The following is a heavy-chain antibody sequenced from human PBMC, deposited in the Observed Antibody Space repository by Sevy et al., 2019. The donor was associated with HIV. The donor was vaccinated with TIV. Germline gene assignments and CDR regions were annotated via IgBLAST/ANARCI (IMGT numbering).Heavy chain of an antibody. CDR2: LSFGCGKI. CDR1: GFDFSIYS. V-gene: IGHV3-23*01. Sequence: GGSLRPSCAASGFDFSIYSMSWVRQAPGKGLEWVSTLSFGCGKINYADSVKGRFTMSRDNSKSSVYLQMNNMRVEDTAVYYCAREGCTKPHDYWGQGTLVTVSS. J-gene: IGHJ4*02. D-gene: IGHD2-8*01. CDR3: AREGCTKPHDY.